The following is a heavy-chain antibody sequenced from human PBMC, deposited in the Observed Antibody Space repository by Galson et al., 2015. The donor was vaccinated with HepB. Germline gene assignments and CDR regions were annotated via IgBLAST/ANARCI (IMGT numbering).Heavy chain of an antibody. CDR3: ARDRASSSWYVFGY. CDR1: GFTFSSYA. CDR2: ISYDGSNK. Sequence: SLRLSCAASGFTFSSYAMHWVRQAPGKGLEWVAVISYDGSNKYYADSVKGRFTISRDNSKNTLYLQMNSLRAEDTAVYYCARDRASSSWYVFGYWGQGTLVTVSS. J-gene: IGHJ4*02. V-gene: IGHV3-30-3*01. D-gene: IGHD6-13*01.